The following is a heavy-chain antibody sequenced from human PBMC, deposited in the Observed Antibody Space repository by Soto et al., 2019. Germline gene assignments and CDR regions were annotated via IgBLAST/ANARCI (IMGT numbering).Heavy chain of an antibody. J-gene: IGHJ6*02. CDR2: IKQDGSEK. Sequence: GGPLRLASTASGFTFSSDWMSWVRHAPAQGLDRVANIKQDGSEKYYVDPVKGRFTISRENAKNSLYLQMNMLTAEDTAVYYCARGWTYYDFCSGYRSYYYGMDVWGQGSTVTVSS. V-gene: IGHV3-7*01. D-gene: IGHD3-3*01. CDR3: ARGWTYYDFCSGYRSYYYGMDV. CDR1: GFTFSSDW.